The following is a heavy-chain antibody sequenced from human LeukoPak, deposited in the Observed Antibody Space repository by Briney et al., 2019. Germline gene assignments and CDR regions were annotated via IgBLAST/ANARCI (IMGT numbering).Heavy chain of an antibody. CDR3: AKDYGSGSYSLRPGGTYFDY. Sequence: PGGSLRLSCAASGFTFSSYGMHWVRQAPGKGLEWVAFIRYDGSNKYYADSVKGRFTISRDNSKNTLYLQMNSLRAEDTAVYYCAKDYGSGSYSLRPGGTYFDYWGQGTLVTVSS. J-gene: IGHJ4*02. V-gene: IGHV3-30*02. D-gene: IGHD3-10*01. CDR2: IRYDGSNK. CDR1: GFTFSSYG.